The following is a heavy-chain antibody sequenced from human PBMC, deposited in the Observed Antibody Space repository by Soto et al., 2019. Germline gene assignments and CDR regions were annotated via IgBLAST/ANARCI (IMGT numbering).Heavy chain of an antibody. V-gene: IGHV3-23*01. CDR3: AKDSDYRDRIFWYFDL. CDR2: ISGSGGST. D-gene: IGHD2-15*01. J-gene: IGHJ2*01. Sequence: EVQLLESGGGLVQPGGSLRLPCAASGFTLSSYGMSWVRQAPGKGLEWVSVISGSGGSTYYADSVKGRFTISRDNSKNTLYLQMNSLRAEDTAVYYCAKDSDYRDRIFWYFDLWGRGTLVTVSS. CDR1: GFTLSSYG.